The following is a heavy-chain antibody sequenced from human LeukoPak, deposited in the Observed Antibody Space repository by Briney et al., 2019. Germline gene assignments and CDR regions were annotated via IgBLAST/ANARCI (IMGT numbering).Heavy chain of an antibody. CDR1: GGSISSYY. CDR3: ARLYDILTGYDC. D-gene: IGHD3-9*01. CDR2: IYYSGST. Sequence: PSETLSLTCTVSGGSISSYYRSWIRQPPGKGLEWMGYIYYSGSTNYNPSLKRRVTISVDTSKNQFSLKLSSVTAADTAVYYCARLYDILTGYDCWGQGTLVTVSS. J-gene: IGHJ4*02. V-gene: IGHV4-59*08.